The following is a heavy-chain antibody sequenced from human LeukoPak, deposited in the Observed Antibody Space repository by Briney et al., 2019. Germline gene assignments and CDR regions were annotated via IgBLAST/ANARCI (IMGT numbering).Heavy chain of an antibody. CDR3: AKSTLGYCSGGSCFHFDY. CDR2: INSDGSST. CDR1: GFTLSSYW. Sequence: GGSLRLSCAASGFTLSSYWTHWVRQAPGKGLVWVSRINSDGSSTSYADSVKGRFTISRDNSKNTLYLQMNSLRAEDTAVYYCAKSTLGYCSGGSCFHFDYWGQGTLVTVSS. D-gene: IGHD2-15*01. J-gene: IGHJ4*02. V-gene: IGHV3-74*01.